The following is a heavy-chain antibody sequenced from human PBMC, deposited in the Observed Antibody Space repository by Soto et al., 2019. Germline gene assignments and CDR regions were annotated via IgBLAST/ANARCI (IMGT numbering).Heavy chain of an antibody. CDR1: GGTFSSYA. Sequence: SVKVSCKASGGTFSSYAISWVRQAPGQGLEWMGGIIPIFGTANYAQKFQGRVTITADESTSTAYMELSSLRSEDTAVYYCATPRTPDDRRSNFDYWGQGTLVTVSS. V-gene: IGHV1-69*13. CDR3: ATPRTPDDRRSNFDY. CDR2: IIPIFGTA. J-gene: IGHJ4*02. D-gene: IGHD1-1*01.